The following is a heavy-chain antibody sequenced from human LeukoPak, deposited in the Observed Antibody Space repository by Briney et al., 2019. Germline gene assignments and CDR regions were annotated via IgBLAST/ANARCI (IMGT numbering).Heavy chain of an antibody. D-gene: IGHD1-26*01. CDR1: GFTFSNAW. J-gene: IGHJ4*02. Sequence: PGGSLRLSCAASGFTFSNAWMSWVRQAPGKGLEWVSSISSSSSYIYYADSVKGRFTISRDNAKNSLYLQMNSLRAEDTAVYYCARVGATRRGYWGQGTLVTVSS. CDR3: ARVGATRRGY. V-gene: IGHV3-21*01. CDR2: ISSSSSYI.